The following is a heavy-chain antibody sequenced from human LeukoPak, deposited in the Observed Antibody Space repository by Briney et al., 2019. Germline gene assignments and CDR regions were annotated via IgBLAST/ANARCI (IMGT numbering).Heavy chain of an antibody. J-gene: IGHJ1*01. CDR1: GFAVSSNH. CDR2: IFNGGST. V-gene: IGHV3-53*01. D-gene: IGHD1-26*01. Sequence: PGGSLRLSCAASGFAVSSNHMNWGRQAPGEGLEWGSVIFNGGSTYYADSVKGRFTFSRDNSKNTLYLQMNSLRAEDTAVYYCATSIVGLTYDEHFQHWGQGTLVTVSS. CDR3: ATSIVGLTYDEHFQH.